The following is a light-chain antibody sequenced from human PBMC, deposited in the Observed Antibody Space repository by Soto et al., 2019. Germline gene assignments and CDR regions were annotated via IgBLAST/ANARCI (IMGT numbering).Light chain of an antibody. J-gene: IGLJ1*01. V-gene: IGLV2-8*01. Sequence: QSALTQPPSASGSPGQSVAISCTGTSSDVGGYDYVSWYQQHPGKARKLMIYDVSKRPSGVPDRFSGSKSGNTASLTVSGLQAEDEADYYCSSYAGTYIVFGTGTKVTVL. CDR3: SSYAGTYIV. CDR1: SSDVGGYDY. CDR2: DVS.